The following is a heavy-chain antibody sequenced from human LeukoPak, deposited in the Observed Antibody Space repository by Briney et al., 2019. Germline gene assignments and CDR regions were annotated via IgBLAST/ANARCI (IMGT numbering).Heavy chain of an antibody. CDR3: AREDESERSNGASDY. D-gene: IGHD2-8*01. Sequence: PGGSLRLSCEASGFTFSIYSMNWVRQAPGKGLEWVSYISSSSSSVIYHADSVKGRFTISRDNAKNSLYLQMNSLRNEDTAVYYCAREDESERSNGASDYWGQGTLVTVSS. CDR1: GFTFSIYS. CDR2: ISSSSSSVI. J-gene: IGHJ4*02. V-gene: IGHV3-48*02.